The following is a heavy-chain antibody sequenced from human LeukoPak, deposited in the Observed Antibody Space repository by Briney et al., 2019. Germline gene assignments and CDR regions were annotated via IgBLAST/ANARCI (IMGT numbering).Heavy chain of an antibody. CDR3: AKTIAKWELTTFDY. CDR1: GFTFSSYW. CDR2: IKQDGSEK. J-gene: IGHJ4*02. D-gene: IGHD1-26*01. Sequence: PGGSLRLSCAASGFTFSSYWMSWVRQAPGKGLEWVANIKQDGSEKYYVDSVKGRFTISRDNSKNTLYLQMNSLRAEDTAVYYCAKTIAKWELTTFDYWGQGTLVTVSS. V-gene: IGHV3-7*03.